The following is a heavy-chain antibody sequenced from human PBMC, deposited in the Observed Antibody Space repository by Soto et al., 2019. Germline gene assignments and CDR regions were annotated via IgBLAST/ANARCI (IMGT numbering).Heavy chain of an antibody. J-gene: IGHJ4*02. V-gene: IGHV1-46*04. CDR2: INPSGGSA. Sequence: QVQLVQSGAEVKKPGASVRISCKASGYTFTNYYMHWVRQAPGQGLEWMGIINPSGGSASYAQKLQGRVTMARDTSTTTVYMELSSLRSEDTAVYYCARDQISSGFSSGSYTHLDFWGQGTLVTVSS. CDR1: GYTFTNYY. CDR3: ARDQISSGFSSGSYTHLDF. D-gene: IGHD3-3*01.